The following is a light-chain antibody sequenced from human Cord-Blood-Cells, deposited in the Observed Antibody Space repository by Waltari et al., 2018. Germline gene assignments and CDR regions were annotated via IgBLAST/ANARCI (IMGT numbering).Light chain of an antibody. CDR1: QDISNY. Sequence: DIQMTQSPSSLSASVGDRVTITCQASQDISNYLNWYQQKPGKAPKLLIYDASNLETGVPSSFSGSGSGTDFTFTISSLQPEDIATYYCQQYDNLPLTFGGAAKVEI. V-gene: IGKV1-33*01. CDR3: QQYDNLPLT. J-gene: IGKJ4*01. CDR2: DAS.